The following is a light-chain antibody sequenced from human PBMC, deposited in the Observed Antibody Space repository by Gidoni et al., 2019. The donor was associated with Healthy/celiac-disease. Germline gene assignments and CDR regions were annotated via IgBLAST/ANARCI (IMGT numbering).Light chain of an antibody. CDR2: WAS. Sequence: DIVMTQSPDSLAVSLGERATINCKSSQSVLYSSNNKNYLAWYQQKPVQPPKLLIYWASTRESVVPDRFSGSGSGTDFTLTISSLQAEDVAVYYCQQYYSTPLYTFGQXTKLEIK. CDR3: QQYYSTPLYT. V-gene: IGKV4-1*01. J-gene: IGKJ2*01. CDR1: QSVLYSSNNKNY.